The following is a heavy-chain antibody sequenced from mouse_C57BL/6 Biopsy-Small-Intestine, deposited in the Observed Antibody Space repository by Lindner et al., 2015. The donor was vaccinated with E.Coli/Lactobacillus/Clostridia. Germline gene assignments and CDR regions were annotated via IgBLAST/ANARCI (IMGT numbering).Heavy chain of an antibody. J-gene: IGHJ2*01. CDR1: GYTFTNYW. CDR2: IYPGSGYI. V-gene: IGHV1-63*01. Sequence: VQLQESGAELVRPGTLVKMSCKASGYTFTNYWIGWVEQRPGHGLEWIGDIYPGSGYIKYNEKFKGKATLTTDKASSTVYLELSRLTSEDSAVYYCSRRTNGRTFDYWGQGTTLTVSS. D-gene: IGHD1-3*01. CDR3: SRRTNGRTFDY.